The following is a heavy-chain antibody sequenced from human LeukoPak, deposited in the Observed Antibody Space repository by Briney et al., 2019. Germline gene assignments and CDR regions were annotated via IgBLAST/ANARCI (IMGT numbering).Heavy chain of an antibody. V-gene: IGHV3-48*02. J-gene: IGHJ6*02. D-gene: IGHD3-22*01. CDR2: ISGSSRTI. Sequence: GGSLRLSCAASGINFSGYSMHWVRQAPGKGLEWVSYISGSSRTIYYADSVKGRFTISRDNAKNSPHLQINSLRDEDTAVYYCAIRGYYDTTYAYDYHAMDVWGQGTAVTVSS. CDR1: GINFSGYS. CDR3: AIRGYYDTTYAYDYHAMDV.